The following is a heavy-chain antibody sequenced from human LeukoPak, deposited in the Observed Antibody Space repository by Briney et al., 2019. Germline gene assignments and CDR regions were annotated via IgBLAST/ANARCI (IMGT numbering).Heavy chain of an antibody. J-gene: IGHJ4*02. CDR1: GGSISSYY. V-gene: IGHV4-4*07. CDR3: ARDHDYGDYRPLDY. Sequence: SETLSLTCPVSGGSISSYYWSWIRQPARKGLEWIGRIYTSGSTNYNPSLKSRVTMSVDTSKNQFSLKLSSVTAADTAVYYCARDHDYGDYRPLDYWGQGTLVTVSS. CDR2: IYTSGST. D-gene: IGHD4-17*01.